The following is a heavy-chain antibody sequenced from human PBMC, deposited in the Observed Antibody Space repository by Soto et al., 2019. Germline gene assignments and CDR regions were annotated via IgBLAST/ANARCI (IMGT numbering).Heavy chain of an antibody. CDR3: AKAYRRAVIPDY. D-gene: IGHD3-10*01. Sequence: EVQLLESGGGLVQPGGSPRLSCAASGFTFSSYAMSWVRQAPGKGLEWVSAISGSGGSTYYADSVKGRFTISRDNSKNTLYLQMNSLRAEDTAVYYCAKAYRRAVIPDYWGQGTLVTVSS. V-gene: IGHV3-23*01. J-gene: IGHJ4*02. CDR2: ISGSGGST. CDR1: GFTFSSYA.